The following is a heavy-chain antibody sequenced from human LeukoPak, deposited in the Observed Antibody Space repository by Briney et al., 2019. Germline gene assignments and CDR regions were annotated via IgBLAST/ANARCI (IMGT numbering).Heavy chain of an antibody. D-gene: IGHD1-26*01. Sequence: SETLSLTCAVYGGSFSGYYWSWIRQPPGKGLEWIGEINHSGSTNYNPSLKSRVTISVDTSKNLFSLKLSSVTAADTAVYYCGRGATGYWGQGTLVTVSS. CDR2: INHSGST. V-gene: IGHV4-34*01. CDR3: GRGATGY. J-gene: IGHJ4*02. CDR1: GGSFSGYY.